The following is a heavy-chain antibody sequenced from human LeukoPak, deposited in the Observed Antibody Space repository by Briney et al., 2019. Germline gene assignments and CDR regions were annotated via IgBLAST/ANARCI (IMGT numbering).Heavy chain of an antibody. J-gene: IGHJ4*02. CDR1: GGSISSGSYY. Sequence: PSETLSLTCTVSGGSISSGSYYWSWIRQPAGKGLEWIGRIYTSGSTNYNPSLKSRVTISVDTSKNQFSLKLSSVTAADTAVYYCARGAPPQNWGQGALVTVSS. CDR3: ARGAPPQN. V-gene: IGHV4-61*02. CDR2: IYTSGST.